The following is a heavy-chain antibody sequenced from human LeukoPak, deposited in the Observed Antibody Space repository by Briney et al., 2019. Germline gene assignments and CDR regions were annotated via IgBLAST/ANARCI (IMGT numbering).Heavy chain of an antibody. D-gene: IGHD6-13*01. J-gene: IGHJ4*02. CDR3: ARPRDSGWSKTWDY. Sequence: PGGSLRLSCEGSGFTFRTYWMTWVRQAPGKGLEWVANIKQDGSEKCYVDSVKGRFTISRDNAQNSLYLQMNSLRAEDTAVYYCARPRDSGWSKTWDYWGQGTLVTVSS. CDR2: IKQDGSEK. V-gene: IGHV3-7*03. CDR1: GFTFRTYW.